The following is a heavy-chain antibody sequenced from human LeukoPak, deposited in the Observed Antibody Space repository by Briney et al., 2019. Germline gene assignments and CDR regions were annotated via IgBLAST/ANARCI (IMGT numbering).Heavy chain of an antibody. Sequence: GGSLRLSCAVSGFTISGYWMTWVRQAPGKGLEWVANIKQDGSEKTYVDSVKGRFTISRDNAKNSIYLQMNSLRVEDTAIYYCARDCCTEWYDPWGQGTLVSVSS. CDR1: GFTISGYW. CDR3: ARDCCTEWYDP. V-gene: IGHV3-7*01. D-gene: IGHD2-2*01. CDR2: IKQDGSEK. J-gene: IGHJ5*02.